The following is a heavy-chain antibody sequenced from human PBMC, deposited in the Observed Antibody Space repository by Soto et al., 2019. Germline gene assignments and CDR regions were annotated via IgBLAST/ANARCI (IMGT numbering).Heavy chain of an antibody. CDR1: GGSISSVGYC. V-gene: IGHV4-61*08. CDR2: IYYSGST. D-gene: IGHD2-2*01. Sequence: SETLSLTCTVSGGSISSVGYCWSWIRQHPGKGLEWIGYIYYSGSTNYNPSLKSRVTISVDTSKNQFSLKLSSVTAADTAVYYCARGLLVPAAIPYYYYYYMDVWGKGTTVTVSS. J-gene: IGHJ6*03. CDR3: ARGLLVPAAIPYYYYYYMDV.